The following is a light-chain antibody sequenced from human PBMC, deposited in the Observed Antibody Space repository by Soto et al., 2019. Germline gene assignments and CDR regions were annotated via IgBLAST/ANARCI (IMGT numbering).Light chain of an antibody. V-gene: IGLV2-8*01. Sequence: QSALTQPPSASGSPGQSVTISCTGTSSDVGGYKYVTWYQQHPGKAPKLLIYEVNKRPSGVPDRFSGSKSGNTASLTVSGLQAEDEAEYYCSSYAGSNNFVVFGGGTKLTVL. CDR3: SSYAGSNNFVV. J-gene: IGLJ2*01. CDR1: SSDVGGYKY. CDR2: EVN.